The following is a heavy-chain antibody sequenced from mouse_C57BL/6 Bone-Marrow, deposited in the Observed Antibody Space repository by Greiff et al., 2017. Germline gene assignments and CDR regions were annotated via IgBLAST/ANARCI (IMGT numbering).Heavy chain of an antibody. CDR2: IDPNSGGT. D-gene: IGHD2-2*01. CDR3: AREGFHYGYPAWFAY. J-gene: IGHJ3*01. V-gene: IGHV1-72*01. CDR1: GYTFTSYW. Sequence: QVHVKQSGAELVKPGASVKLSCKASGYTFTSYWMHWVKQRPGRGLEWIGRIDPNSGGTKYNEKFKSKATLTVDKPSSTAYMQLSSLTSEDSAVYYCAREGFHYGYPAWFAYWGQGTLVTVSA.